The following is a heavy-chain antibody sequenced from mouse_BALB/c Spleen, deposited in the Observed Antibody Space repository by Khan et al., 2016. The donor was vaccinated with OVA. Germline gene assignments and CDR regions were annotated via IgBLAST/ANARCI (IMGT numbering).Heavy chain of an antibody. CDR2: IFPGSGDT. CDR3: ARRNYFGYTFAY. J-gene: IGHJ3*01. Sequence: QVQLQQSGTELARPGASVNLSCKASGYTFTDFYINWVKQRSGQGLEWIGEIFPGSGDTYYNEKFKGKATLTADKSSSTSYMQLTSLTSEASAVYFCARRNYFGYTFAYWGQGTLVTVSA. D-gene: IGHD1-2*01. CDR1: GYTFTDFY. V-gene: IGHV1-77*01.